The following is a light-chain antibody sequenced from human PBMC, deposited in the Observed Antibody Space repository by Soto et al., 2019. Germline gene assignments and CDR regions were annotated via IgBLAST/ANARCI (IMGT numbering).Light chain of an antibody. CDR3: QQRSSWPLT. CDR2: DAS. Sequence: EIVLTQSPATLSLSPGERATLSCRASQSVSSYLAWYQQKPGPAPRLLIYDASNRATGIPARFSGSGSGTDFTLSSSSRGPERLAVYYCQQRSSWPLTFGEGTKVEIK. CDR1: QSVSSY. V-gene: IGKV3-11*01. J-gene: IGKJ4*01.